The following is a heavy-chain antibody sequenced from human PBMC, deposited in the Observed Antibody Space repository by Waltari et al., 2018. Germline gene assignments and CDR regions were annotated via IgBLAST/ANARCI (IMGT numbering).Heavy chain of an antibody. V-gene: IGHV3-30*18. CDR1: GFTLRSYG. CDR2: ISYDGSNK. J-gene: IGHJ4*02. Sequence: QVQLVESGGGVVQPGRSLRLSCAASGFTLRSYGMHCVRPAPGKGLEWVAVISYDGSNKYYADSVKGRFTISRDNSKNTLYLQMNSLRAEDTAVYYCAKDIGRIVGAPLDYWGQGTLVTVSS. CDR3: AKDIGRIVGAPLDY. D-gene: IGHD1-26*01.